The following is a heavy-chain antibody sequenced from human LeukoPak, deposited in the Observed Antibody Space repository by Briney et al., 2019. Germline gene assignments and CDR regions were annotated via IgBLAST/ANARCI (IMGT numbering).Heavy chain of an antibody. V-gene: IGHV3-23*01. J-gene: IGHJ4*02. CDR2: ISGSRDNT. CDR1: GFTFSSYA. D-gene: IGHD2-15*01. CDR3: ARGVARTGYFIDY. Sequence: GGSLRLSCAASGFTFSSYAMNWVRQAPGKGLEWVSGISGSRDNTYYADSVQGRFTISRDNSKNTLFLRMSSLRAEDTAVYYCARGVARTGYFIDYWGQGTLVTVSS.